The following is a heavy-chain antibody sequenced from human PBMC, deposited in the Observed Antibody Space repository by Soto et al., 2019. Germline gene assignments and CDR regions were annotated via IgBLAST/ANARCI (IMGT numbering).Heavy chain of an antibody. J-gene: IGHJ6*02. V-gene: IGHV1-69*13. CDR1: GGTFSSYA. D-gene: IGHD3-10*01. Sequence: GASVKVSCKASGGTFSSYAISWVRHAPGQGLEWMGGIIPIFGTANYAQKFQGRVTITADESTSTAYMELSSLRSEDTAVYYCASSLGSYGSGSFYYYYYGMDVWGQGTTVTVSS. CDR2: IIPIFGTA. CDR3: ASSLGSYGSGSFYYYYYGMDV.